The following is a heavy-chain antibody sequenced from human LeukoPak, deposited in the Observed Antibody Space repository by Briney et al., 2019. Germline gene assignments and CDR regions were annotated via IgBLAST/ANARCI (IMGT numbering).Heavy chain of an antibody. D-gene: IGHD4-23*01. V-gene: IGHV4-59*01. CDR3: ASDYGGNPDAFDI. J-gene: IGHJ3*02. Sequence: SGTLSLTCTVSGGSISSYYWSWIRQPPGKGLEWIGYIYYSGSTNYNPSLKSRVTISVDTSKNQFSLKLSSVTAADTAVYYCASDYGGNPDAFDIRGQGTMVTVSS. CDR2: IYYSGST. CDR1: GGSISSYY.